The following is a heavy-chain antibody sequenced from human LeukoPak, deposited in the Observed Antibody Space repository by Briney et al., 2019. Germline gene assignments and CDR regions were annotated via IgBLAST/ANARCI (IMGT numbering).Heavy chain of an antibody. J-gene: IGHJ4*02. D-gene: IGHD5-18*01. Sequence: PSETLSLTCTVSGGSVTDYYWSWIRQSPGKGLEWIGYIYYTGTSYNPSLKSRVTISVDTSKNQFSLKLSSVTAADTAVYYCARRGRGYSYGYSDYWGQGTLVTVSS. CDR3: ARRGRGYSYGYSDY. CDR1: GGSVTDYY. V-gene: IGHV4-59*02. CDR2: IYYTGT.